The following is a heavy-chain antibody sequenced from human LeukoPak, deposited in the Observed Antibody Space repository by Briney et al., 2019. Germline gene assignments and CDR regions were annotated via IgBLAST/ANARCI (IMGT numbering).Heavy chain of an antibody. Sequence: PGGSLRLSCEVSGLTFNTYAMSWFRQAPGRGLNWVSGISGGGNTTYYTDSVKGRFAIYRDNSRNTLYLQMNSLRAEDTAVYFCAKGWATVPNDYWGQGTLVTVSS. V-gene: IGHV3-23*01. CDR3: AKGWATVPNDY. CDR1: GLTFNTYA. J-gene: IGHJ4*02. CDR2: ISGGGNTT. D-gene: IGHD4-17*01.